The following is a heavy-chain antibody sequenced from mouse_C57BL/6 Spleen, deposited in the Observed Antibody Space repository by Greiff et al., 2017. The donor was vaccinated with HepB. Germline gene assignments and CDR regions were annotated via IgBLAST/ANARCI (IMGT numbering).Heavy chain of an antibody. CDR3: ARNYYGSSPYWYFDV. CDR2: IWWDDDK. J-gene: IGHJ1*03. D-gene: IGHD1-1*01. CDR1: GFSLSTFGMG. Sequence: ESGPGILQPSQTLSLTCSFSGFSLSTFGMGVGWIRQPSGKGLEWLAHIWWDDDKYYNPALKSRLTISKDTSKNQVFLKIANVDTADTATYYCARNYYGSSPYWYFDVWGTGTTVTVSS. V-gene: IGHV8-8*01.